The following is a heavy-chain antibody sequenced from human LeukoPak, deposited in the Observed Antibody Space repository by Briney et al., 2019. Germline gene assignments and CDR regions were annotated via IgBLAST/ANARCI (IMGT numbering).Heavy chain of an antibody. Sequence: PGGSVRLSCAASGFSFSSYSMNWVRQAPGKGLEWVSYISSSSSTIYYADSVKGRFTISRDNAKNSLYLQMNTLRDEDTAVYYCARDPYGSGSCDYWGQGTLVTVSS. V-gene: IGHV3-48*02. CDR1: GFSFSSYS. D-gene: IGHD3-10*01. CDR3: ARDPYGSGSCDY. CDR2: ISSSSSTI. J-gene: IGHJ4*02.